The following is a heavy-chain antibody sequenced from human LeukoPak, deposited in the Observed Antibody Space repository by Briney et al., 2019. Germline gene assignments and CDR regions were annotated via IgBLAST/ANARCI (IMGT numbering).Heavy chain of an antibody. Sequence: ASVTVSCTASGYTFTCYDFNWVRQATGQRPEWMGWMSPNSGDTGYAQKFQDRVTMTRNTSISTAYMELSSLRSDDTAVYYCARGPPNWGYDYWGPGTLVTVSS. D-gene: IGHD7-27*01. CDR1: GYTFTCYD. CDR3: ARGPPNWGYDY. V-gene: IGHV1-8*01. J-gene: IGHJ4*02. CDR2: MSPNSGDT.